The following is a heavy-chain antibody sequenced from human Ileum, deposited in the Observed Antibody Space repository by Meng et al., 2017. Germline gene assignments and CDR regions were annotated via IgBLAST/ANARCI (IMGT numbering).Heavy chain of an antibody. CDR3: ARYCSTTGCYSFEY. CDR1: GDSISTYY. Sequence: QVQLQESGPGLVKPSETLSLTCTVSGDSISTYYWSWIRQPPGKGLELIGYIYYTGSTNCNPSLKSRVTISVDTSKNQFSLKLNSVTAADTAVYYCARYCSTTGCYSFEYWGQGTLVTVSS. V-gene: IGHV4-59*01. D-gene: IGHD2-2*01. CDR2: IYYTGST. J-gene: IGHJ4*02.